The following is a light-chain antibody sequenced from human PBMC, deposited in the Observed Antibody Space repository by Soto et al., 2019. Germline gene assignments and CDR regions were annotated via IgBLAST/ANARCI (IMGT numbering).Light chain of an antibody. V-gene: IGKV4-1*01. CDR2: WAS. J-gene: IGKJ2*01. CDR3: QQYYATPLT. CDR1: QRVLSSSDRRNY. Sequence: DIVLTQSPDSLAASLGERATINCKSSQRVLSSSDRRNYIAWYQRRPGQPPNLLIYWASTRESGVPDRFSGSGSETDFTLTISSLQAEDVAVYYCQQYYATPLTFGQGTKLEIK.